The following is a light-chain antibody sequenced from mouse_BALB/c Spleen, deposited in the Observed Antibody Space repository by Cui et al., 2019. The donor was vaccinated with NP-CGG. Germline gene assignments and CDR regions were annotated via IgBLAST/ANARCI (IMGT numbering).Light chain of an antibody. CDR3: ALWYSNHWV. V-gene: IGLV1*01. CDR1: TGAVTTSNY. CDR2: GTN. Sequence: HAVLSQESVLTTSPGETVTLTCRSSTGAVTTSNYANWVQEKPDHLFTGLIGGTNNRVPGVPARFSGSLIGDKAALTITGAQTEDEAIYFCALWYSNHWVFGGGTKLTVL. J-gene: IGLJ1*01.